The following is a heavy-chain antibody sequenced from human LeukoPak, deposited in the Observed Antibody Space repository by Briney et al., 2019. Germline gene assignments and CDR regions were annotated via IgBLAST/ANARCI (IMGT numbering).Heavy chain of an antibody. J-gene: IGHJ4*02. CDR1: GFTFSSYA. V-gene: IGHV3-30-3*01. CDR2: ISYDGSNK. CDR3: ARDGRYCSGGSCYPLYYFDY. D-gene: IGHD2-15*01. Sequence: GGSLRLSCAASGFTFSSYAMYWVRQAPGKGLEWVAVISYDGSNKYYADSVKGRFTISRDNSKNTLYLQMNSLRAEDTAVYYCARDGRYCSGGSCYPLYYFDYWGQGTLVTVSS.